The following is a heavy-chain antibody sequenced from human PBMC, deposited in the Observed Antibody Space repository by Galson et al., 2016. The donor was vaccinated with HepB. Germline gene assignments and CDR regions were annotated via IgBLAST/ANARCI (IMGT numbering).Heavy chain of an antibody. CDR1: GFTFRRHG. Sequence: SLRLSCAASGFTFRRHGMHWVRQAPGKGLEWMAAIWFDGSNKYYADSVKGRFTISRDNSENTLYLQMDSLRAEDTAGYYCARVGDLGGDYFDYWGRGTLVTVSS. CDR3: ARVGDLGGDYFDY. D-gene: IGHD2-21*01. CDR2: IWFDGSNK. J-gene: IGHJ4*02. V-gene: IGHV3-33*01.